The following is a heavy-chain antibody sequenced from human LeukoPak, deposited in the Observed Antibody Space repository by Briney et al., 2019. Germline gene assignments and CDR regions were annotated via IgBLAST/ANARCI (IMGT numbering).Heavy chain of an antibody. J-gene: IGHJ3*01. CDR3: ARAYSSNWYDAFDL. CDR2: IKEDGSEK. V-gene: IGHV3-7*01. CDR1: GSTFRDYT. D-gene: IGHD6-13*01. Sequence: PGGSLRLSCATSGSTFRDYTMSWVRQAPGKGLEWVASIKEDGSEKYYVDSVKGRFTISRDNAKNSLYLQMNRLRAEDTAIYYCARAYSSNWYDAFDLWGQGTMVTVSS.